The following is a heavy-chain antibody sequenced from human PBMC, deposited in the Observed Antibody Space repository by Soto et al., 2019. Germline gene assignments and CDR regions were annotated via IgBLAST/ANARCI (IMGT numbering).Heavy chain of an antibody. CDR1: GYSFTVYG. J-gene: IGHJ5*02. D-gene: IGHD3-10*01. CDR2: MSTYTGDT. V-gene: IGHV1-18*01. Sequence: QVRLVQSGAEVKRPGASVKVSCKTYGYSFTVYGISWVRQAPGQGLEWMGWMSTYTGDTNYARKFRGRVTMTTDIAASTASMELRSLTSDDTAVYYCARDPGGATGFDPGGQGTPVIVST. CDR3: ARDPGGATGFDP.